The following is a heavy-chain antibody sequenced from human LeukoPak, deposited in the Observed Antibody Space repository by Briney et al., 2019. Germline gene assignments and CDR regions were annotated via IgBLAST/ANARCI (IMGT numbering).Heavy chain of an antibody. Sequence: GGSLRLSCAASGFTFSNYWMSWVRQAPGKGLEWVANIKQDESKEYYGDSVKGRFTISRDNAKNSLYPQMNSLRAEDTAVYYCARSRLSAATITPNDYWGQGALVTVSS. CDR1: GFTFSNYW. D-gene: IGHD5-12*01. CDR2: IKQDESKE. CDR3: ARSRLSAATITPNDY. V-gene: IGHV3-7*03. J-gene: IGHJ4*02.